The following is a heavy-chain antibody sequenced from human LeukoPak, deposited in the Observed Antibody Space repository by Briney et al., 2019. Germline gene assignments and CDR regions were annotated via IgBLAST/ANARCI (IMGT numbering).Heavy chain of an antibody. V-gene: IGHV1-2*02. D-gene: IGHD4-17*01. CDR1: GYTFTGYY. CDR3: ARDYGDYFRAFDI. Sequence: ASVKVSCKASGYTFTGYYMHWVRQAPGQGLEWMGWINPNSGGTNYAQKFQGRVTMTRDTSISTAYMELSRLRSDDTAVYYCARDYGDYFRAFDIWGQGTMVTVSS. J-gene: IGHJ3*02. CDR2: INPNSGGT.